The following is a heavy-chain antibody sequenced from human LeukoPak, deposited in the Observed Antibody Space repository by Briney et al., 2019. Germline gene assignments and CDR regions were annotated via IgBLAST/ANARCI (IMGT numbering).Heavy chain of an antibody. CDR2: LTGSSTWI. CDR3: AREWFSLGTGYSDL. J-gene: IGHJ2*01. Sequence: SGGSLSLSCETSGFTFGTYGMTGVRQSPGGGLEWVSGLTGSSTWIYYADSVRGRFTIYRDNASNTLHLQMNILTADDTAIYYCAREWFSLGTGYSDLWGGATLVAVSS. D-gene: IGHD7-27*01. V-gene: IGHV3-23*01. CDR1: GFTFGTYG.